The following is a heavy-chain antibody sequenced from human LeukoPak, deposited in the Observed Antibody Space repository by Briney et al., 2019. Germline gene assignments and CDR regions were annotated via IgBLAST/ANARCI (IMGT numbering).Heavy chain of an antibody. CDR1: GGSISSSSYY. CDR2: IYYSGST. J-gene: IGHJ4*02. V-gene: IGHV4-39*07. D-gene: IGHD4-17*01. CDR3: ARDRTKHTVTTHFDL. Sequence: SETLSLTCTVSGGSISSSSYYWGWIRQPPGKGLEWIGSIYYSGSTYYNPSLKSRVTISVDTSKNQFSLKLSSVTAADTAVYYCARDRTKHTVTTHFDLWGQGSLVVVSS.